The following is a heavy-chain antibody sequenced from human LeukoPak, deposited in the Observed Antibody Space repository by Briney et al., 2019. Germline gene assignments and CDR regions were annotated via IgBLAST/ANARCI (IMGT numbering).Heavy chain of an antibody. J-gene: IGHJ5*02. CDR1: GGTFSSYA. CDR2: IIPIFGTA. V-gene: IGHV1-69*06. D-gene: IGHD3-10*01. Sequence: ASVKVSCKASGGTFSSYAISWVRQAPGQGLEWMGGIIPIFGTANYAQKLQGRVTITADKSTSTAYMELSSLRSEDTAVYYCAISPMVRPKFDPWGQGTLVTVSS. CDR3: AISPMVRPKFDP.